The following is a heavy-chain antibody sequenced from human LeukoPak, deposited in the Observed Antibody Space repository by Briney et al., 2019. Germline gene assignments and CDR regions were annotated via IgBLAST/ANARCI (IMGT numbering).Heavy chain of an antibody. CDR3: ARVGYCSGGSCYSSFDY. CDR1: GGTFSSYA. CDR2: IIPIFGTA. Sequence: SVKVSCKASGGTFSSYAISWVRQAPGQGLEWLGGIIPIFGTANYAQKFQGRVTITTDESTSTAYMELSSLRSEDTAVYYCARVGYCSGGSCYSSFDYWGQGTLVTVSS. J-gene: IGHJ4*02. V-gene: IGHV1-69*05. D-gene: IGHD2-15*01.